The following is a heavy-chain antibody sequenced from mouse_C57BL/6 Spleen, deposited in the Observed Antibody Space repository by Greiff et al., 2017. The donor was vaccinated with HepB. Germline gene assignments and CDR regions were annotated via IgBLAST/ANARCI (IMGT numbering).Heavy chain of an antibody. J-gene: IGHJ3*01. V-gene: IGHV5-12*01. Sequence: EVKVEESGGGLVQPGGSLKLSCAASGFTFSDYYMYWVRQTPEKRLEWVAYISNGGGSTYYPDTVKGRFTISRDNAKNTLYLQMSRLKSEDTAMYYCARPYYPWGQGTLVTVSA. CDR3: ARPYYP. CDR2: ISNGGGST. CDR1: GFTFSDYY. D-gene: IGHD1-1*01.